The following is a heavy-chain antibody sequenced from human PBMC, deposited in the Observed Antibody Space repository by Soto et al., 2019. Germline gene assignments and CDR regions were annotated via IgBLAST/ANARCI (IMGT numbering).Heavy chain of an antibody. CDR1: GGSISSGCYY. D-gene: IGHD1-26*01. CDR2: IYYSGST. V-gene: IGHV4-31*03. J-gene: IGHJ4*02. Sequence: QVQLQESGPGLVKPSQTLSLTCTVSGGSISSGCYYWSWIRQHPGKGLEWIGYIYYSGSTYYNPSLKSRVTISVDTSKNQFSLKLSSVTAADTAVYYCARALEWELLFDYWGQGTLVTVSS. CDR3: ARALEWELLFDY.